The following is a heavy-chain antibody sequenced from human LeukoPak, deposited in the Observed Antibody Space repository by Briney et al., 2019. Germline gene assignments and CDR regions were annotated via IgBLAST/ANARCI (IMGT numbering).Heavy chain of an antibody. J-gene: IGHJ1*01. Sequence: GGSLRLSCAASGFTFSSSAMSWVRQAPGKGLEWVSAISNNGGYTYYADSVQGRFTISRDNSKSTLCLQMNSLRAEDTAVYYCAKDFKSTGSFQHWGQGTLVTVSS. CDR3: AKDFKSTGSFQH. CDR2: ISNNGGYT. V-gene: IGHV3-23*01. CDR1: GFTFSSSA. D-gene: IGHD2/OR15-2a*01.